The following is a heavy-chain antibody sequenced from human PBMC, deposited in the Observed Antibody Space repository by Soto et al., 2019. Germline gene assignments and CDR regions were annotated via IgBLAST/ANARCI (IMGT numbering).Heavy chain of an antibody. Sequence: DVQLLESGGDLVQPGGSLRLSCAASGFSFSNFAMYWVRQAPGKGLEWVSSTRPYGDSTDYADSVKGRFTISRDNSKSTLFLQLNSLGVEDTAIYYCAIARGSTYGFFDYWGQGTLVTVSS. D-gene: IGHD5-18*01. CDR1: GFSFSNFA. CDR2: TRPYGDST. CDR3: AIARGSTYGFFDY. J-gene: IGHJ4*02. V-gene: IGHV3-23*01.